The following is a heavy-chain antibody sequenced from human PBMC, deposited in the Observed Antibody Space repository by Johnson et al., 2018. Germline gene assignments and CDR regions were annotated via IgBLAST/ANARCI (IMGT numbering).Heavy chain of an antibody. CDR2: ISSSGRKT. Sequence: VQLVEAGGGLVKPGGSLRLSCAASGFTFSGYYINWIRQAPGKGLEWLSYISSSGRKTFYADSVQGRFTVPRANPKSSVYMQRVNLRVEDTAVYYCARARSSYGYYAFDYWGQGTQVTVSS. J-gene: IGHJ4*02. CDR1: GFTFSGYY. V-gene: IGHV3-11*01. D-gene: IGHD2/OR15-2a*01. CDR3: ARARSSYGYYAFDY.